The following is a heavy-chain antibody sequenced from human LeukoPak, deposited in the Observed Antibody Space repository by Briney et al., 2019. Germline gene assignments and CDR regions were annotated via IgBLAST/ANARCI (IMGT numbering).Heavy chain of an antibody. V-gene: IGHV3-11*06. CDR3: ARDQGHITMTI. D-gene: IGHD3-22*01. CDR1: GFTFSDYY. CDR2: ISSSSSYT. J-gene: IGHJ4*02. Sequence: PSGSLRLSCAASGFTFSDYYMSWIRQAPGNGLEWVSYISSSSSYTNYADSVKGRLTISRANAKTSMYLQMSSLRAENTAVYYCARDQGHITMTIWGQGTLVTVSS.